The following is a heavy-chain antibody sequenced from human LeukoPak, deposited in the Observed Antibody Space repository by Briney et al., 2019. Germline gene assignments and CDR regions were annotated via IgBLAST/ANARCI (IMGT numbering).Heavy chain of an antibody. CDR1: GYTFTSYD. D-gene: IGHD1-1*01. V-gene: IGHV1-8*03. CDR3: ARGGFSRWNVRGPGYYYYMDV. J-gene: IGHJ6*03. CDR2: MNPNSGNT. Sequence: ASVKVSCKASGYTFTSYDINWVRQATGQGLEWMGWMNPNSGNTGYAQKFQGRVTITRNTSISTAYMELSSLRSEDTAVYYCARGGFSRWNVRGPGYYYYMDVWGKGTTVTVSS.